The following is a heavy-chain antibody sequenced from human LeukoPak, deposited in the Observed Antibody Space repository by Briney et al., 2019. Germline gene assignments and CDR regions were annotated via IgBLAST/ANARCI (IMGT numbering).Heavy chain of an antibody. CDR2: FSSNGGST. D-gene: IGHD3-22*01. CDR1: GFTFSSYA. Sequence: GGSLRLSCAASGFTFSSYAMHWVRQAPGKGLEYVSAFSSNGGSTYYANSVKGRFTISRDNSKNTLYLQMGSLRAEDMAVYYCARDNYYDSSGPGDYWGQGTLVTVSS. V-gene: IGHV3-64*01. J-gene: IGHJ4*02. CDR3: ARDNYYDSSGPGDY.